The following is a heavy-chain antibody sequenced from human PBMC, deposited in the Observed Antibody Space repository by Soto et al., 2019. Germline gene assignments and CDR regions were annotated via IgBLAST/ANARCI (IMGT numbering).Heavy chain of an antibody. CDR2: IYHSGST. J-gene: IGHJ3*01. CDR1: GGSLSSYY. CDR3: ARLEVTSADSFDV. V-gene: IGHV4-59*12. Sequence: TLSLTCTVSGGSLSSYYWSWIRQPPGKGLEWIGEIYHSGSTNYHPSLKSRVTISVDTSKNQFSLNLSSVSAADTAVYFCARLEVTSADSFDVWGPGTMVTVSS. D-gene: IGHD2-21*02.